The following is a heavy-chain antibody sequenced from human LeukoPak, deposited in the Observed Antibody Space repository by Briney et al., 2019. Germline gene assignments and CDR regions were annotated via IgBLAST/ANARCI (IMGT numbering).Heavy chain of an antibody. D-gene: IGHD5-24*01. J-gene: IGHJ3*02. CDR1: GFTFSSYG. CDR2: IWYDGSNK. CDR3: ARGMDGYGPDAFDI. V-gene: IGHV3-33*01. Sequence: PGGSLRLSCAASGFTFSSYGMHWVRQAPGKGLEWVAVIWYDGSNKYYADSVKGRFTISRDSSKNTLYLQINSLRVEDTAVYYCARGMDGYGPDAFDIWGQGTMVTVSS.